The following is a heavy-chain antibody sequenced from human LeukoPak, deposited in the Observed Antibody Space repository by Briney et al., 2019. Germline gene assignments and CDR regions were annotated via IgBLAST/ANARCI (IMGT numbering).Heavy chain of an antibody. CDR3: ARGAVAVAGKDAFDI. V-gene: IGHV4-4*02. CDR2: IYHSGST. Sequence: SETLSLTCAVSGGSISSSNWWSWVRQPPGKGLEWIGKIYHSGSTNYNPSLKSRVTISVDKSKNQFSLKLSSVTAADTAVYYCARGAVAVAGKDAFDIWGQGTMVTVSS. D-gene: IGHD6-19*01. J-gene: IGHJ3*02. CDR1: GGSISSSNW.